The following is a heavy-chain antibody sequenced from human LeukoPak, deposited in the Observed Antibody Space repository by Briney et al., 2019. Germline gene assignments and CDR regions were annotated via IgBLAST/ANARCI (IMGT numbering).Heavy chain of an antibody. V-gene: IGHV3-21*01. D-gene: IGHD1-1*01. CDR3: AKEYGYDYNYFYSMDV. CDR2: ISTSSSYI. CDR1: GFTFNKYS. Sequence: PGGSLRLSCAASGFTFNKYSMNWVRQAPGKGLEWVSSISTSSSYIYYADSVKGRFTISRDNSKNTVYLQMNSLRAEDTAVYFCAKEYGYDYNYFYSMDVWGKGTTVTISS. J-gene: IGHJ6*03.